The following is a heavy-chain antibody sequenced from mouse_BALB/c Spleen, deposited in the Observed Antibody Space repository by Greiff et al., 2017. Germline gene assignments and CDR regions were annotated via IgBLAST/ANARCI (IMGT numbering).Heavy chain of an antibody. Sequence: EVQLVESGPGLVKPSQSLSLTCTVTGYSITSDYAWNWIRQFPGNKLEWMGYISYSGSTSYNPSLKSRISITRDTSKNQFFLQLNSVTTEDTATYYCAREYGNYLDYWGQGTTLTVSS. CDR2: ISYSGST. J-gene: IGHJ2*01. V-gene: IGHV3-2*02. CDR1: GYSITSDYA. CDR3: AREYGNYLDY. D-gene: IGHD2-10*02.